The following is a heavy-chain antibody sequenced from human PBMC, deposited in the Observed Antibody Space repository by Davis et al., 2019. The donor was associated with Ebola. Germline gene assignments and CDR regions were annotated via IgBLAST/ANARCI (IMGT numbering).Heavy chain of an antibody. D-gene: IGHD1-26*01. CDR2: IYYSGST. CDR1: GGSISSYY. Sequence: MPGGSLRLSCTVSGGSISSYYWSWIRQPPGKGLEWIGYIYYSGSTNYNPSLKSRVTISVDTSKNQFSLKLSSVTAADTAVYYCAARVGALSHWGQGTLVTVSS. J-gene: IGHJ4*02. CDR3: AARVGALSH. V-gene: IGHV4-59*12.